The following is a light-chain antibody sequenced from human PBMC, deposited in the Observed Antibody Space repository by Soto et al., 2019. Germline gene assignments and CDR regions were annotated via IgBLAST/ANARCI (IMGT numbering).Light chain of an antibody. Sequence: DIQMIQSPSSLSASVGDRVTITCRASQSISSYLNWYHQKPGKAPKLLIYAASSLQSGVPSRFSGSGSGTDLTLTISSLQPEDFATYYCQQSYSTPLTFGGGTKV. V-gene: IGKV1-39*01. CDR2: AAS. J-gene: IGKJ4*01. CDR1: QSISSY. CDR3: QQSYSTPLT.